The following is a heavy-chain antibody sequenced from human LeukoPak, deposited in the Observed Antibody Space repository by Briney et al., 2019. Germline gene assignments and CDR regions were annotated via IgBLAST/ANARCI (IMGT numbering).Heavy chain of an antibody. V-gene: IGHV1-69*06. D-gene: IGHD2-8*01. J-gene: IGHJ6*03. CDR2: IIPIFGTA. CDR1: GGTFSSYA. Sequence: GASVKVSCKASGGTFSSYAISWVRQAPGQGLEWMGGIIPIFGTANYAQKFQGRVTIAADKSTSTAYMELSSLRSEDTAVYYCARGALTSYYYYYMDVWGKGTTVTISS. CDR3: ARGALTSYYYYYMDV.